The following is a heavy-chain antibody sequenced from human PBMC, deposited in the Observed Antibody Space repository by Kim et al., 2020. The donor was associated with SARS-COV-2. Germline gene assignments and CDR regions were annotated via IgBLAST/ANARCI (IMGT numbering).Heavy chain of an antibody. D-gene: IGHD3-16*02. V-gene: IGHV3-30*01. J-gene: IGHJ4*02. CDR2: HI. Sequence: HISYPESMKGRFMISRDNTKSTLLLQMNSLRPEDTAVYYCVAEIGYRSFDHRGQGTLVTVSS. CDR3: VAEIGYRSFDH.